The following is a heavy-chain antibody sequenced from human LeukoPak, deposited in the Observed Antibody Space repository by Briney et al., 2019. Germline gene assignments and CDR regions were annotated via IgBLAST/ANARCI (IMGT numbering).Heavy chain of an antibody. D-gene: IGHD3-22*01. J-gene: IGHJ4*02. V-gene: IGHV5-51*01. CDR2: IYPGDSDT. Sequence: GESLKISCKGSGYSFTSYWIGWVRQMPGKGLEWMGIIYPGDSDTRYSPSFQGQVTISADKSISTAYLQWSSLKALDTAMYYCARHASRYYDSSGYYLDYWGQGTLVTVSS. CDR1: GYSFTSYW. CDR3: ARHASRYYDSSGYYLDY.